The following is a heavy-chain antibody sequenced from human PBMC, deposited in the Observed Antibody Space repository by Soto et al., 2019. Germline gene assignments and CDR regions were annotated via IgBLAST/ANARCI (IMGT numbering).Heavy chain of an antibody. Sequence: PSETLSLTCTVSGGSISSYYWSWIRQPPGKGLEWIGYIYYSGSTNYNPSLKSRVTISVDTSKNQFSLKLSSVTAADTDVYYCARARLTAAGTRWFDPWGQRTLVTVSS. CDR1: GGSISSYY. V-gene: IGHV4-59*08. CDR3: ARARLTAAGTRWFDP. J-gene: IGHJ5*02. D-gene: IGHD6-13*01. CDR2: IYYSGST.